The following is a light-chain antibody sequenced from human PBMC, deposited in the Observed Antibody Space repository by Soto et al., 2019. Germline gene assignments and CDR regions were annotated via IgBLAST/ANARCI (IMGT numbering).Light chain of an antibody. Sequence: DIVMIQSPDSLAVSLGERATINCKSSQSVLYSSDNKNSLAWFQQRPGQPPKLLIAWASTRQSGVPDRFTGSGSGTDFPLTISSLQAEDVAVYYCQQYYSLPFTFGPGTKVDIK. CDR2: WAS. J-gene: IGKJ3*01. CDR3: QQYYSLPFT. V-gene: IGKV4-1*01. CDR1: QSVLYSSDNKNS.